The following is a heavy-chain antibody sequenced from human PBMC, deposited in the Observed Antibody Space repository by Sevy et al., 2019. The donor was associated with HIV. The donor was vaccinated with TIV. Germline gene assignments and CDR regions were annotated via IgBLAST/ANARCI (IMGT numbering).Heavy chain of an antibody. CDR3: TNLHGSRDQ. D-gene: IGHD2-15*01. J-gene: IGHJ4*02. CDR1: GFTFSSYG. Sequence: GGSLRLSCAASGFTFSSYGMHWVSQAPGKGLEWVAFISYDGSNKYYEDSVKGRFTISRDNTKNTLYLQMNSLRAEDTAVYYCTNLHGSRDQWGQGTLVTVSS. CDR2: ISYDGSNK. V-gene: IGHV3-30*18.